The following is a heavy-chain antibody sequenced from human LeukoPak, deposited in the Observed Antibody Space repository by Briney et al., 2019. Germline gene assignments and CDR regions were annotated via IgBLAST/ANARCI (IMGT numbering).Heavy chain of an antibody. CDR2: IYSGGNT. CDR1: GLTVSSSY. J-gene: IGHJ5*02. Sequence: GGSLRLSCAASGLTVSSSYMSWVRQAPGKGLEWVSVIYSGGNTYYTDSVKGRFTISRDNSKNTLDLQMNTLRAEATAVYYCARLDYDSASYYEREGWFDPWGQGILVTVSS. D-gene: IGHD3-10*01. CDR3: ARLDYDSASYYEREGWFDP. V-gene: IGHV3-53*01.